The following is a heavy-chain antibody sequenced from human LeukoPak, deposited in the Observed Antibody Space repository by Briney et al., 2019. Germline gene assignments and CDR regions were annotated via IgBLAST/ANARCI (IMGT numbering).Heavy chain of an antibody. CDR2: IYYSGST. Sequence: PSETLSLTCTVSGGSISSYYWSWIRQPPGKGLEWIGYIYYSGSTNYNPSLKSRVTISVDTSKNQFSLKLSSVTAADTAVYYCARWLQLEASDIWGQGTMVIVSS. D-gene: IGHD5-24*01. V-gene: IGHV4-59*01. CDR1: GGSISSYY. J-gene: IGHJ3*02. CDR3: ARWLQLEASDI.